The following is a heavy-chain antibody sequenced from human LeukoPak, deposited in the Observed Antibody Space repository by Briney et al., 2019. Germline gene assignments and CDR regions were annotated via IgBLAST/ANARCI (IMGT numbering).Heavy chain of an antibody. CDR2: IYHSGST. J-gene: IGHJ4*02. Sequence: SETLSLTCAVSGGSISSSNWWSWVRQPPGKGLEWIGEIYHSGSTNYNPSLKSRVTISVDKSKNQFSLKLSSVTAADTAVYYCARMVATTWAERDYFDYWGQGTLVTVSS. CDR1: GGSISSSNW. V-gene: IGHV4-4*02. CDR3: ARMVATTWAERDYFDY. D-gene: IGHD5-12*01.